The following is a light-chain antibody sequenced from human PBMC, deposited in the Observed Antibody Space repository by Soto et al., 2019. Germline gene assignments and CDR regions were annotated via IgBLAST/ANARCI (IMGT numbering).Light chain of an antibody. J-gene: IGLJ1*01. CDR3: QSYDNSLSGLYV. CDR2: GDT. Sequence: QSVLTQPPSVSGAPGQRVTISCTGSNSNIGASYEVHWYQHLPGTAPKLLIYGDTNRPSGVPDRFSGSKSGASASLAITGLRAEDEADYYCQSYDNSLSGLYVFGTGTKVTVL. V-gene: IGLV1-40*01. CDR1: NSNIGASYE.